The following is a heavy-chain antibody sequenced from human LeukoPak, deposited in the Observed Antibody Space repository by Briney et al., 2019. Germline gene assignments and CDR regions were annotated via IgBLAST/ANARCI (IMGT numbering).Heavy chain of an antibody. J-gene: IGHJ4*02. CDR2: IHYSGST. V-gene: IGHV4-59*08. CDR3: ARHGHYYDTSGYYSIPDF. CDR1: GGSISSYY. Sequence: KASETLSLTCTVSGGSISSYYWSWIRQPPGKGLEWIGYIHYSGSTNYNPSPKSRVTISVDTSKNQISLKLSSVTAADTAVYYCARHGHYYDTSGYYSIPDFWGQGTLVTVSS. D-gene: IGHD3-22*01.